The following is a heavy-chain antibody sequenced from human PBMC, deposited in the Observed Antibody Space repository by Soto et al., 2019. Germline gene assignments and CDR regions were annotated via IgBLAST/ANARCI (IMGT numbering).Heavy chain of an antibody. CDR3: ARPRYSYGDFDY. J-gene: IGHJ4*02. CDR2: IYYSGST. Sequence: ETLSLTCTVSGGSISSSSYYWGWIRQPPGKGLEWIGSIYYSGSTYYNPSLKSRVTISVDTSKNQFSLKLSSVTAADTAVYYCARPRYSYGDFDYWGQGTLVTVSS. V-gene: IGHV4-39*01. CDR1: GGSISSSSYY. D-gene: IGHD5-18*01.